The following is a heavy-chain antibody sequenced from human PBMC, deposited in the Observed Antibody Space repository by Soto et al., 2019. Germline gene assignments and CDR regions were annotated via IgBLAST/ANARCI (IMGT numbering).Heavy chain of an antibody. D-gene: IGHD4-17*01. CDR2: IKQDGSEK. CDR1: GFTFSSYW. V-gene: IGHV3-7*01. Sequence: GGSLRLSCAASGFTFSSYWMSWVRQAPGKGLEWVANIKQDGSEKYYVDSVKGRFTISRDNAKNSLYLQMNSLRAEDTAVYYCARDVGGDYDPYYFDYWGQGTLVTVSS. J-gene: IGHJ4*02. CDR3: ARDVGGDYDPYYFDY.